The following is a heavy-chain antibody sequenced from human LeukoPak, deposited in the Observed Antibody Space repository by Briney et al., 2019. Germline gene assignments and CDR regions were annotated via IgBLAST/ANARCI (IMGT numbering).Heavy chain of an antibody. J-gene: IGHJ3*02. CDR1: GGTFSSYA. D-gene: IGHD3-22*01. CDR2: IIPIFGIA. CDR3: ARGGGYYYDSSGYAPNDI. V-gene: IGHV1-69*04. Sequence: SVKVSCKASGGTFSSYAISWVRQAPGQGLEWMGRIIPIFGIANYAQKFQGRVTITADRSTSTAYMELSSLRSEDTAVYYCARGGGYYYDSSGYAPNDIWGQGTMVTVSS.